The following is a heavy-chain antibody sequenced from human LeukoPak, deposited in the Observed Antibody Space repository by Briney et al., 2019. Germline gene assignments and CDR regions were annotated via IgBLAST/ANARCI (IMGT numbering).Heavy chain of an antibody. V-gene: IGHV4-34*01. J-gene: IGHJ4*02. CDR1: GGSFSGYY. Sequence: PSETLSLTCAVYGGSFSGYYWSWIRQPPGKGLEWIGEINHSGSTNYNPSLKSRVTISVDTSKNQFSLKLSSVTAADTAVYYCARHRPPKVGATSLVDYWGQGTLVTVSS. CDR3: ARHRPPKVGATSLVDY. D-gene: IGHD1-26*01. CDR2: INHSGST.